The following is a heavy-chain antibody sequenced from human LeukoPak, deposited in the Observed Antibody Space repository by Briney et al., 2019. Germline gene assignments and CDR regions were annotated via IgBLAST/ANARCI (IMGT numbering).Heavy chain of an antibody. D-gene: IGHD6-19*01. J-gene: IGHJ1*01. Sequence: PGGSLRLSCAASGFTFSSYAMSWVRQAPGKGLEWVSAISGSGGSTYYADSVKGRFTISRDNSKNTLYLQMNSLRAKDTAVYYCAKDSGCSSGWYSLGLSAEYFQHWGQGTLITVSS. V-gene: IGHV3-23*01. CDR1: GFTFSSYA. CDR3: AKDSGCSSGWYSLGLSAEYFQH. CDR2: ISGSGGST.